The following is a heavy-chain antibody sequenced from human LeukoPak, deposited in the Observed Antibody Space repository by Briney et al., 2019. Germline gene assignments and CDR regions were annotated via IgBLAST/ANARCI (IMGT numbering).Heavy chain of an antibody. CDR3: ARVTGYMIEDYFDY. CDR2: IYTSGST. V-gene: IGHV4-61*02. J-gene: IGHJ4*02. CDR1: GGSINSGGYY. Sequence: ASETLSLTCTVSGGSINSGGYYWSWIRQPAGKGLEWIGRIYTSGSTNYNPSLKSRVTISVDTSKNQFSLKLSSVTAADTAVYYCARVTGYMIEDYFDYWGQGTLVTVSS. D-gene: IGHD3-22*01.